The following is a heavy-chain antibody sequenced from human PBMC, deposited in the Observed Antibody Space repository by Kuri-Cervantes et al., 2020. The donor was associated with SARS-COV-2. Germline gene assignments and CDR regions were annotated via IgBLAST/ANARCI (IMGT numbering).Heavy chain of an antibody. Sequence: ASVKVSCKASGYTFTSYYMHWVRQAPGQGLEWMGIINPSGGSTSYAQKFQGRVTMTRDTSTSTVYMELSSLRSEDTAVYYCARNIPYSSSWYEGSLAYYYYGMDVWGQGTTVTV. V-gene: IGHV1-46*01. CDR2: INPSGGST. D-gene: IGHD6-13*01. CDR3: ARNIPYSSSWYEGSLAYYYYGMDV. CDR1: GYTFTSYY. J-gene: IGHJ6*02.